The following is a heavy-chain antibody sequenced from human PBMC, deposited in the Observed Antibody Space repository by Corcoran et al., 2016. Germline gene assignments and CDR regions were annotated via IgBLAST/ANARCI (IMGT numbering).Heavy chain of an antibody. D-gene: IGHD3-3*01. Sequence: EVQLVESGGGLVQPGGSLRLSCAASGFTFSSYSMNWVRQAPGKGLEWVSYISSSSSTIYYADSVKGRFTISRDNAKNSLYLQMNSLRDEDTAGYYCAREAIFGVEPYYYYGMDVWGQGTTVTVSS. CDR1: GFTFSSYS. J-gene: IGHJ6*02. CDR3: AREAIFGVEPYYYYGMDV. V-gene: IGHV3-48*02. CDR2: ISSSSSTI.